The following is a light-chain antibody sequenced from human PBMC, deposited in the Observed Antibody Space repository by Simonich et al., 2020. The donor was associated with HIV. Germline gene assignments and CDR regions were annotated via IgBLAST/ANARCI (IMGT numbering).Light chain of an antibody. J-gene: IGLJ3*02. Sequence: QSVLTQPPSASGTPGQRVTISCSGSSSNIGSNFVYWYQQLPGTAPKLRISRKEHRPSGVPGRFSGSKSGTSASLAISGLRSEDEADYYCVAWDDSLSGPVFGGGTRLTIL. CDR3: VAWDDSLSGPV. CDR2: RKE. CDR1: SSNIGSNF. V-gene: IGLV1-47*01.